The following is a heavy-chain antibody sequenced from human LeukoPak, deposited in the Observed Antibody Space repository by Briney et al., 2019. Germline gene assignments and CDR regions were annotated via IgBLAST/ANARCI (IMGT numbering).Heavy chain of an antibody. V-gene: IGHV3-74*03. CDR2: TNTDGSRT. J-gene: IGHJ1*01. CDR1: GFTFSSYW. Sequence: QPGGSLRLSCAASGFTFSSYWMHWVRQAPGKGLVWVSGTNTDGSRTMYADSVKGRFTIARDNAKNTLYLQMNSLRAEDMAVYYCYGANAEHWGQGTVVTVSS. CDR3: YGANAEH. D-gene: IGHD4-23*01.